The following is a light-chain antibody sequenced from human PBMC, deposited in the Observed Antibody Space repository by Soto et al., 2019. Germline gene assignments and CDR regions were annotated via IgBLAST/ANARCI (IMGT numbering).Light chain of an antibody. CDR1: SSDVGGYNS. V-gene: IGLV2-14*03. CDR2: DVS. J-gene: IGLJ1*01. Sequence: QSVLTQPASVSGSPGLSIAISCTGTSSDVGGYNSVSWYQHQPGKVPKLMIYDVSNRPSGVSNRFSGSKSGNTAALSISGLQAEDEGDYYCSSYRTGGSYVFGTGTKLTVL. CDR3: SSYRTGGSYV.